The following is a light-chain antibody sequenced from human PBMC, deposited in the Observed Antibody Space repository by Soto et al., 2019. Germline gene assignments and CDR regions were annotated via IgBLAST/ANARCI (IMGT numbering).Light chain of an antibody. CDR2: GAS. Sequence: EIVLTQSPGTLSLSQGERATLSCRASQSISSSHLAWYQQKPGPAPRLLIYGASNRATGIPDRFSGSGSGTYFTLTSSILEPEDFAVYYWQQYGTSPRTFGQGTKVEIK. CDR3: QQYGTSPRT. J-gene: IGKJ1*01. CDR1: QSISSSH. V-gene: IGKV3-20*01.